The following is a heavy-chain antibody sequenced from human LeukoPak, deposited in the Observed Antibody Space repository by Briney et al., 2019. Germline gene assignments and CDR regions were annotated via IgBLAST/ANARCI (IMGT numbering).Heavy chain of an antibody. D-gene: IGHD1-1*01. J-gene: IGHJ4*02. CDR1: GFTFSGHS. V-gene: IGHV3-48*02. CDR3: ARVLRTGSTYYFDY. CDR2: ISSTTNTI. Sequence: GGSLRLSCAASGFTFSGHSMNWVRQAPGKGLEWVSYISSTTNTINYADSVKGRFIISRDNAKNPLYLQMNSLRDGDTAVYYCARVLRTGSTYYFDYWGQGTLVTVSS.